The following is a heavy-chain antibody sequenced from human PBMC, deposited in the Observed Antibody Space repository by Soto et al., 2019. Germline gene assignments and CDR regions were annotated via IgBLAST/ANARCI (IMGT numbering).Heavy chain of an antibody. D-gene: IGHD3-10*01. CDR1: GGSISSGGYY. Sequence: SETLSLTCTVSGGSISSGGYYWSWIRQHPGKGLEWIGYIYYSGSTYYNPSLKSRVTISVDTSKNQFSLKLSSVTAADTAVYYCARDRRYYGSGPLYYYYGMDVWGQGTTVTVSS. CDR2: IYYSGST. J-gene: IGHJ6*02. CDR3: ARDRRYYGSGPLYYYYGMDV. V-gene: IGHV4-31*03.